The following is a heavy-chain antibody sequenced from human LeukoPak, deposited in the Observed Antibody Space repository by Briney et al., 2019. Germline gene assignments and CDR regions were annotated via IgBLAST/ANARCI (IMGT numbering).Heavy chain of an antibody. CDR1: GDSISSYY. CDR2: IHPSGST. J-gene: IGHJ4*02. CDR3: ARGPPPDFDY. V-gene: IGHV4-4*07. Sequence: SETLSLTCTVSGDSISSYYWSWIRQPAGKGLEWIGRIHPSGSTNYNPSLKSRLTLSVDTSKNQFSLKLSSVTAADTAVYCCARGPPPDFDYWGRGTLVTVSS.